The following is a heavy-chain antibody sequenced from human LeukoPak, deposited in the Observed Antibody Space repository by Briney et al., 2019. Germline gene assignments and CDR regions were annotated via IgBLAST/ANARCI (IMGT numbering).Heavy chain of an antibody. D-gene: IGHD2-2*01. J-gene: IGHJ5*02. CDR2: INPSGGST. CDR3: ARESCQHPS. CDR1: GYTFTGYY. V-gene: IGHV1-46*01. Sequence: ASVKVSCKASGYTFTGYYIYWVRQAPGQGLEWMGIINPSGGSTSYAQKFQGRVTMTRDTSTSTVYMELSSLRSEDTAVYYCARESCQHPSWGQGTLVTVSS.